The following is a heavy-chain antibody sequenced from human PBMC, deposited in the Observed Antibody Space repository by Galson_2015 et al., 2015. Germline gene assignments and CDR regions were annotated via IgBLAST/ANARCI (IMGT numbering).Heavy chain of an antibody. V-gene: IGHV3-33*01. Sequence: SLRLSCAAPGFTFSSYGMHWVRQAPGKGLEWVAVIWYDGSNKYYADSVKGRFTISRDNSKNTLYVQMNSLRAEDTAVYYCARDRLGYCSGGNCYPSDYWGQGTLVTVSS. CDR3: ARDRLGYCSGGNCYPSDY. J-gene: IGHJ4*02. D-gene: IGHD2-15*01. CDR1: GFTFSSYG. CDR2: IWYDGSNK.